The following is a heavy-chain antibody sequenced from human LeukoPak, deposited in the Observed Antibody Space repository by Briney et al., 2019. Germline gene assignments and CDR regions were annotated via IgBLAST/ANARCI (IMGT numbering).Heavy chain of an antibody. CDR1: GGSFSGYY. CDR2: INHSGST. Sequence: SETLSLTCAVYGGSFSGYYWSWIRQPPGKGPEWIGEINHSGSTNYNPSLKSRVTISVDTSKNQFSLKLSSVTAADTAVYYCARGGRTTVTISYWGQGTLVTVSS. V-gene: IGHV4-34*01. D-gene: IGHD4-17*01. CDR3: ARGGRTTVTISY. J-gene: IGHJ4*02.